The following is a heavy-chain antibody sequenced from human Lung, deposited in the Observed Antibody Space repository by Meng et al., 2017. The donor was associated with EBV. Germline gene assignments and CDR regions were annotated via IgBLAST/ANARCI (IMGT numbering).Heavy chain of an antibody. V-gene: IGHV3-23*01. Sequence: EVQLLESGGGWVQPGGSLRLSCAASGFTFSSYSMSWVRQAPGKGLEWVSAIGNTDDSTYYADSVKGRFTVSRDNSKNTLYLQMNSLRAEDTAVYYCTKVSAQRFDYWGQGNLVTVAS. J-gene: IGHJ4*02. CDR1: GFTFSSYS. CDR3: TKVSAQRFDY. CDR2: IGNTDDST. D-gene: IGHD6-25*01.